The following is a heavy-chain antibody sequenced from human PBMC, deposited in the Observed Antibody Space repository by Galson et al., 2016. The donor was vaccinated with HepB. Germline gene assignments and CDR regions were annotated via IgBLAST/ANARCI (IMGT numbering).Heavy chain of an antibody. V-gene: IGHV3-30*04. Sequence: SLRLSCAASGFTFNSYAMHWVRQAPGKGLEWVAVILYDGSNKYYADSVKGRFTISRDNAKNTMYLRMNSLRAEDTAVYYCARDYLTVFLGSEGAFDIWGQGTTVTVSS. CDR1: GFTFNSYA. J-gene: IGHJ3*02. CDR3: ARDYLTVFLGSEGAFDI. CDR2: ILYDGSNK. D-gene: IGHD3-9*01.